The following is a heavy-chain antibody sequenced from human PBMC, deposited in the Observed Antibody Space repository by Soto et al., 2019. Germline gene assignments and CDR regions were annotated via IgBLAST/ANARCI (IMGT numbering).Heavy chain of an antibody. CDR3: ARVGHYYYGMDV. D-gene: IGHD3-3*01. V-gene: IGHV1-3*01. CDR1: GYTFTTYV. Sequence: ASVKVSCKASGYTFTTYVMHWVRQAPGQRLDWMGWINAGNDNTKYSQKFQGRVTITRDTSASTVYMELSSLSSEDTAVYYCARVGHYYYGMDVWGQGTTVTVSS. J-gene: IGHJ6*02. CDR2: INAGNDNT.